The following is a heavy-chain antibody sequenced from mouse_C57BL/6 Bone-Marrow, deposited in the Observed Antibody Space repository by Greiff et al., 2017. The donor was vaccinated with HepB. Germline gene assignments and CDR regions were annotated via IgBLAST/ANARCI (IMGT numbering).Heavy chain of an antibody. J-gene: IGHJ2*01. CDR3: ARPRVPRYFDY. Sequence: VQLQQSGAELARPGASVKLSCKASGYTFTSYGISWVKQRTGQGLEWIGEIYPRSGNTYYNEKFKGKATLTADKSSSTAYMVLRSLTSEDSAVYFCARPRVPRYFDYWGQGTTLTVSS. CDR1: GYTFTSYG. V-gene: IGHV1-81*01. CDR2: IYPRSGNT.